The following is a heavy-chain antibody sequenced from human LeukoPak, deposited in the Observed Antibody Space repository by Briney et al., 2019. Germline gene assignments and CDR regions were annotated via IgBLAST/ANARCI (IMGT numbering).Heavy chain of an antibody. CDR2: INPNSGGT. Sequence: GASVKVSCKASGYTFTGYYMHWVRQAPGQRLEWMGYINPNSGGTNYAQKFQGRVTMTRDTSISTAYMELSRLRSDDTAVYYCARDGVVVAPFYYYYGMDVWGQGTTVTVSS. J-gene: IGHJ6*02. CDR3: ARDGVVVAPFYYYYGMDV. D-gene: IGHD2-15*01. V-gene: IGHV1-2*02. CDR1: GYTFTGYY.